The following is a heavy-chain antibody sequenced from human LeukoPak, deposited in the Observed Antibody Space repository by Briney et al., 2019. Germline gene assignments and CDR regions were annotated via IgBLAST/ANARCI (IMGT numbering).Heavy chain of an antibody. CDR1: GFTFSSYW. V-gene: IGHV3-74*01. J-gene: IGHJ4*02. CDR3: ARGDPDSITMIVVAHED. CDR2: INSDGSST. Sequence: GGSLRLSCAASGFTFSSYWMHWVRQAPGKGLVWVSRINSDGSSTSYADSVKGRFTISRDNAKNTLYLQMNSLRAEDTAVYYCARGDPDSITMIVVAHEDWGQGTLVTVSS. D-gene: IGHD3-22*01.